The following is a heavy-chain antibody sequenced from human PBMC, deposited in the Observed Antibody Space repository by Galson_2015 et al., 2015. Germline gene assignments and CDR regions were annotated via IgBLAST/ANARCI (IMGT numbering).Heavy chain of an antibody. CDR1: GFTFSNYG. D-gene: IGHD6-19*01. J-gene: IGHJ4*02. CDR3: ARAAGSSGWNYFDY. Sequence: ALRLACAASGFTFSNYGMHWVRQAPGKGLEWVADIWYDGSNEYYADSVKGRFTISRDNSKNTLYMQMNSLRAEDTAVYYCARAAGSSGWNYFDYWGQGTLVTVSS. CDR2: IWYDGSNE. V-gene: IGHV3-33*01.